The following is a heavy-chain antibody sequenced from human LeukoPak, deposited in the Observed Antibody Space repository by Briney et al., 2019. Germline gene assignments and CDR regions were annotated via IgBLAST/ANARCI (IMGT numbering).Heavy chain of an antibody. CDR3: ARGPKYQLLSGMDV. D-gene: IGHD2-2*01. J-gene: IGHJ6*02. CDR1: GFTFSSYA. V-gene: IGHV3-30-3*01. Sequence: GGSLRLSCAAPGFTFSSYAMHWVRQAPGKGLEWGAVISYDGSNKYYADSVKGRFTISRDNSKNTLYLQMNSLRAEDTAVYYCARGPKYQLLSGMDVWGQGTTVTVSS. CDR2: ISYDGSNK.